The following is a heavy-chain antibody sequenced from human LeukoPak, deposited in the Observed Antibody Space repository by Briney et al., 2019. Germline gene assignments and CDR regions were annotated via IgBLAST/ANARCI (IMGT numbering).Heavy chain of an antibody. CDR1: GGSPSSYY. Sequence: PSETLSLTCTVSGGSPSSYYWSWIRQPPGKGLEWIEYIYYSGSTNYNPSLKSRVTISVDTSKNQFPLKLSSVTAADTAVYYCAGFGENGMDVGGQGTTVTVSS. D-gene: IGHD3-10*01. V-gene: IGHV4-59*01. CDR3: AGFGENGMDV. CDR2: IYYSGST. J-gene: IGHJ6*02.